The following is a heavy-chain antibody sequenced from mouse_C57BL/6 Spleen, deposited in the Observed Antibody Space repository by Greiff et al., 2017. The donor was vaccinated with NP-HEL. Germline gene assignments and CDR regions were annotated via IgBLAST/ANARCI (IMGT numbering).Heavy chain of an antibody. CDR3: ASDVVAKLDY. CDR2: ISDGGSYT. D-gene: IGHD1-1*01. V-gene: IGHV5-4*01. Sequence: EVQRVESGGGLVKPGGSLKLSCAASGFTFSSYAMSWVRQTPEKRLEWVATISDGGSYTYYPDNVKGRFTISRDNAKNNLYLQMSHLKSEDTAMYYCASDVVAKLDYWGQGTTLTVSS. CDR1: GFTFSSYA. J-gene: IGHJ2*01.